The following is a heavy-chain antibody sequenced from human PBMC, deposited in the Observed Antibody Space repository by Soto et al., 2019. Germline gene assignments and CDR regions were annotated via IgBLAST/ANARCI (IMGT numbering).Heavy chain of an antibody. V-gene: IGHV1-69*12. CDR2: IIPIFGTA. J-gene: IGHJ4*02. Sequence: QVQLVQSGAEVKKPGSSVKVSCKASGGTFSSYAISWVRQAPGQGLEWMGGIIPIFGTANYAQKFQGRVTITADDTTSTACSELSSLRSEDTAVYYCARGGYCSGGSCYSHPFAYWGQGTLVTVSS. D-gene: IGHD2-15*01. CDR1: GGTFSSYA. CDR3: ARGGYCSGGSCYSHPFAY.